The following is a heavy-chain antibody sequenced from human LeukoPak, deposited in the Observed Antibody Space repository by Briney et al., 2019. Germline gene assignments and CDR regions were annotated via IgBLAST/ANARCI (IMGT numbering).Heavy chain of an antibody. CDR1: GYTFTNYG. CDR2: ISAYSGNT. D-gene: IGHD2-15*01. Sequence: ASVKVSCKASGYTFTNYGISWVRQAPGQGLEWMGWISAYSGNTNYAQNLQGRVTMTTDTSTSTAYMELRSLRSDDTAVYYCARNVVVAATPWSPWFDPWGQGTLATVSS. V-gene: IGHV1-18*01. CDR3: ARNVVVAATPWSPWFDP. J-gene: IGHJ5*02.